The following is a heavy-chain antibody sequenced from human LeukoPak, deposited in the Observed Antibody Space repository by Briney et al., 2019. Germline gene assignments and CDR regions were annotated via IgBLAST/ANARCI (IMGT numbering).Heavy chain of an antibody. CDR1: GGSLINYY. D-gene: IGHD3-10*01. CDR2: IYYSGST. Sequence: PSETLSLTCSVSGGSLINYYWSWIRQPPGKGLEWIGFIYYSGSTDYNPSLKSRVTLSVDTSENQFSLKLTSVTAADTAVYYCARGRFYGSETFHNGSDYWGQGTLVTVSS. CDR3: ARGRFYGSETFHNGSDY. V-gene: IGHV4-59*01. J-gene: IGHJ4*02.